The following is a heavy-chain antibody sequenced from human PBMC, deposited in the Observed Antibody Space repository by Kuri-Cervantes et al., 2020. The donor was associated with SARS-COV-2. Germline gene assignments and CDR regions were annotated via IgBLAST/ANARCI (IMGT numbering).Heavy chain of an antibody. CDR2: INPDGSYT. J-gene: IGHJ4*02. V-gene: IGHV3-74*01. Sequence: GESLKISCAASGFTFSGHWIHWVRQAPGKGLVWVSRINPDGSYTNNADSVKGRFTISRDNAKNSLYLQMNSLRAEDTAVYYCARSIAAAGIFSVYYFDYWGQGTLVTVSS. CDR1: GFTFSGHW. D-gene: IGHD6-13*01. CDR3: ARSIAAAGIFSVYYFDY.